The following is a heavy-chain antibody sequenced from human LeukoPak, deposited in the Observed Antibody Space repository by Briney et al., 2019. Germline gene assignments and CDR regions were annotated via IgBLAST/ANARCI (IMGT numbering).Heavy chain of an antibody. Sequence: SETLSLTCAVSGGSISSNSYYWGWIRQPPGKGLEWIGSIYYSGSTYYNPSLKSRVTISVDTSKNQFSLKLSSVTAADTAVYYCARSHWGPYGSRIANWFDPWGQGTLVTVSS. CDR1: GGSISSNSYY. V-gene: IGHV4-39*07. CDR3: ARSHWGPYGSRIANWFDP. D-gene: IGHD6-13*01. J-gene: IGHJ5*02. CDR2: IYYSGST.